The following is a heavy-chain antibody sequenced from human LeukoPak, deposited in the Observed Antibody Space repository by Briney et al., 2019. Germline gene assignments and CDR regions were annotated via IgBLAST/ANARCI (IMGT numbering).Heavy chain of an antibody. CDR2: IIPILGIA. Sequence: SVKVSCKASGGTFSSYAISWVRQAPGQGLEWMGRIIPILGIANYAQKFQGRVTITADKSTSTAYMELSSLGSEDTAVYYCAGVLGVRDLAYFDYWGHGTLVTVSS. V-gene: IGHV1-69*04. D-gene: IGHD3-10*01. CDR1: GGTFSSYA. CDR3: AGVLGVRDLAYFDY. J-gene: IGHJ4*01.